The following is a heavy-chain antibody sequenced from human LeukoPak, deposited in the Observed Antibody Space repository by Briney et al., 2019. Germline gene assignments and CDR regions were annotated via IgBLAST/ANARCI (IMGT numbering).Heavy chain of an antibody. D-gene: IGHD2-2*02. J-gene: IGHJ6*02. Sequence: GGSLRLSCAASGFTFNDYYMSWIRQAPGKGLEWVSYISSSGSTIYYADSVKGRFTISRDNAKNSLYLQMNSLRAEDMAVYYCARDDGRDCSSTGCYRSAVRDYYYYGMDVWGQGTTVTVSS. V-gene: IGHV3-11*01. CDR1: GFTFNDYY. CDR2: ISSSGSTI. CDR3: ARDDGRDCSSTGCYRSAVRDYYYYGMDV.